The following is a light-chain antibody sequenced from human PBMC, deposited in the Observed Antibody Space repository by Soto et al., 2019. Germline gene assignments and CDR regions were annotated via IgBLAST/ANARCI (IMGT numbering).Light chain of an antibody. Sequence: DIVMTQSPLSLPVTPGEPASISCRSSQSLLHSNGYNYLDWYLQKPGQSPQLLISLGSNRASGVPDRFSGSGSGTDFTLKISRVEAEDVGVYYCMQALQTPRTFGQGTKQEIK. CDR2: LGS. CDR1: QSLLHSNGYNY. CDR3: MQALQTPRT. J-gene: IGKJ2*01. V-gene: IGKV2-28*01.